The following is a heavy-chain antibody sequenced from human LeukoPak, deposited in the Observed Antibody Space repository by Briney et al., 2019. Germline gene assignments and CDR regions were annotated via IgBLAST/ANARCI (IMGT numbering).Heavy chain of an antibody. CDR1: GYSFTVYY. CDR2: INPNTGVT. V-gene: IGHV1-2*06. D-gene: IGHD3-3*01. CDR3: ARDLEYWSGSYFYYMDV. Sequence: ASVKVSCKASGYSFTVYYIHWVRQAPGQGLEWMGRINPNTGVTDYEQKFQGRVTVTRDTSIGTVSMDLRLRSDDTAVYYCARDLEYWSGSYFYYMDVWGKGTTVTVSS. J-gene: IGHJ6*03.